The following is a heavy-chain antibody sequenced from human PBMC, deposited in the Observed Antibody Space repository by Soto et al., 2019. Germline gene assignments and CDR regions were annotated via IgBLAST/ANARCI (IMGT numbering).Heavy chain of an antibody. Sequence: PGGSLRLSCAASGFTSSSHAMGLRRQAPETNTEWVAFFDGSGVYTSYADSVKGRFTISRDNSYNSLYLHMNSLRAEDTGRYFCAKEIFAAAYAATSAFDLWGQGTLVTVSS. D-gene: IGHD2-15*01. CDR3: AKEIFAAAYAATSAFDL. CDR1: GFTSSSHA. CDR2: FDGSGVYT. V-gene: IGHV3-23*01. J-gene: IGHJ4*02.